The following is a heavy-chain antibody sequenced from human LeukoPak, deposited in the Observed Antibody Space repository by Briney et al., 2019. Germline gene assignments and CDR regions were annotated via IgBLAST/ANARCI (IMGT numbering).Heavy chain of an antibody. D-gene: IGHD6-19*01. CDR3: AKSSAGIAVAGDFDY. CDR1: GFTFSSYA. J-gene: IGHJ4*02. V-gene: IGHV3-23*01. CDR2: ISGSGGST. Sequence: PGGSLRLSCAASGFTFSSYAMSWVRQAPGKGLEWVSAISGSGGSTYYADSVKGRFTISRDNSNNTLYLQMNSLRAEDTAVYYCAKSSAGIAVAGDFDYWGQGTLVTVSS.